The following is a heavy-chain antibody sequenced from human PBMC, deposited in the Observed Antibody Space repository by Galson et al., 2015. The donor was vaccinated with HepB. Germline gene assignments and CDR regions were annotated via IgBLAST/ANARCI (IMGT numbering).Heavy chain of an antibody. CDR2: ISGYNDNT. CDR1: GYTFTSHG. Sequence: SVKVSCKASGYTFTSHGIRWVRQAPGQGLEWMGWISGYNDNTKYAQKIQGRVTLTTEPLTSTAYMELRSLRSDDTAVYYCARNNSDKYGFHIWGQGTMLIVSS. D-gene: IGHD1/OR15-1a*01. J-gene: IGHJ3*02. V-gene: IGHV1-18*01. CDR3: ARNNSDKYGFHI.